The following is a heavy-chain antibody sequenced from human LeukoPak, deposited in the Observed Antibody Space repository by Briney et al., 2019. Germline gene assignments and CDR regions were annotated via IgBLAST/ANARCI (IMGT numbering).Heavy chain of an antibody. CDR3: ARSRDGYSHFDY. D-gene: IGHD5-24*01. Sequence: PSETLSLTSTVAGGTISSYHCSWIRQTPGTRLEWIGFSFYTGATNYNPSLKSRVTISVDTSKNQFSLRLNSVTAADTAVYYCARSRDGYSHFDYWGQGILVTVSS. J-gene: IGHJ4*02. V-gene: IGHV4-59*01. CDR2: SFYTGAT. CDR1: GGTISSYH.